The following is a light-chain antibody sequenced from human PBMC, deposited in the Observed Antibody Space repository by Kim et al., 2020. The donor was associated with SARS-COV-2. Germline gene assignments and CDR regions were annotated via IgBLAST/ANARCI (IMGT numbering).Light chain of an antibody. CDR3: QQYYDWPQT. Sequence: EIEMTQSPATLSVSPGERVTLSCRASQSVSTKLVWYQQKPSQAPRLLIYAASTRATGIPARFSGSGSGTEFILTISSLQSEDFAVYYCQQYYDWPQTFGQGTKVEIK. CDR2: AAS. CDR1: QSVSTK. J-gene: IGKJ1*01. V-gene: IGKV3-15*01.